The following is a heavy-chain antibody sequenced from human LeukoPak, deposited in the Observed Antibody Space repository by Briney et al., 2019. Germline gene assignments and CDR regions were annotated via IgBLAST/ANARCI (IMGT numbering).Heavy chain of an antibody. CDR2: ISGSDANT. J-gene: IGHJ6*02. CDR3: AKEVTPGYYYGMDV. V-gene: IGHV3-23*01. Sequence: GGSLRLSCAASGFTFSSYAMSWVRQAPGKGLEWVSAISGSDANTYYADSVKGRFTISRDNSKNTLYLQMNSLRAEDTAVYYCAKEVTPGYYYGMDVWGQGTTVTVSS. D-gene: IGHD2-21*02. CDR1: GFTFSSYA.